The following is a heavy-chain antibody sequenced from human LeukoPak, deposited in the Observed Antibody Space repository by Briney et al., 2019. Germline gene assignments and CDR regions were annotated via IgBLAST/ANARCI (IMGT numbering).Heavy chain of an antibody. D-gene: IGHD3-22*01. Sequence: GGSLRLSCAASGFTFSSYAMHWVRQAPGKGLEWVSLISWDGGSTYYADSVKGRFTISRDNSKNSLYLQMNSLRAEDTALYYCAKEGSPYYDSSGYIDYWGQGTLVTVSS. CDR1: GFTFSSYA. J-gene: IGHJ4*02. CDR3: AKEGSPYYDSSGYIDY. V-gene: IGHV3-43D*03. CDR2: ISWDGGST.